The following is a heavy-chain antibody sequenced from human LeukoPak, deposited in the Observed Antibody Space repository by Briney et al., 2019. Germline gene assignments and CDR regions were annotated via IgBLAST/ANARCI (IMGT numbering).Heavy chain of an antibody. D-gene: IGHD1-7*01. CDR2: ISQRGSP. Sequence: SETLSLTCAVHDGPFSGYYWSWIRQPPGKGLEWIGEISQRGSPNYNPSLKSRVTISINTSEKQFSVELSSVTAADTAVYYCAALSGYNWNYVSFDYWGQGTLVTVSS. V-gene: IGHV4-34*01. CDR1: DGPFSGYY. J-gene: IGHJ4*02. CDR3: AALSGYNWNYVSFDY.